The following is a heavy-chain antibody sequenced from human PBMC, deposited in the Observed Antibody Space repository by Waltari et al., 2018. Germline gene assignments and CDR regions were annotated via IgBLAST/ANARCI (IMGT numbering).Heavy chain of an antibody. Sequence: EVQLVESGGGLVQPGGSLRLSCAASGFIFSNYWMHWLRQAPGKGPVWFSQIKTDGSTTRYTDSVEGRFTISRDNARNMLYLQMNSLRAEDTALYYCAAYSGSWYWGQGTLVTVSS. CDR2: IKTDGSTT. V-gene: IGHV3-74*01. CDR1: GFIFSNYW. CDR3: AAYSGSWY. J-gene: IGHJ4*02. D-gene: IGHD6-13*01.